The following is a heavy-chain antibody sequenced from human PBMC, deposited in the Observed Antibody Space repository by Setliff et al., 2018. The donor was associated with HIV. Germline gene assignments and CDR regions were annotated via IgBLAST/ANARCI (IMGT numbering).Heavy chain of an antibody. J-gene: IGHJ6*02. CDR1: GFNVNNKY. CDR3: ARDYLYYNLWDGSPVYGMDV. D-gene: IGHD3-3*01. CDR2: ISIGSGGAI. V-gene: IGHV3-21*01. Sequence: GGSLRLSCAASGFNVNNKYMSWVRQAPGKGLEWVSSISIGSGGAIDYADSVQGRFTISRDNSKNSLYLQMNSLRVEDTAVYYCARDYLYYNLWDGSPVYGMDVWGQGTTVTVSS.